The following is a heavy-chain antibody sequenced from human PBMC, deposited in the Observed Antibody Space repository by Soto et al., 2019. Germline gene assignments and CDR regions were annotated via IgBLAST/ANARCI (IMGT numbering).Heavy chain of an antibody. Sequence: GKGLEWVSAISGSGGSTYYADSVKGRFTISRDNSKNTLYLQMNSLRAEDTAVYYCAKDPIFDYRAEDGIVVVGSFSAFRVNRTSDL. CDR3: AKDPIFDYRAEDGIVVVGSFSAFRVNRTSDL. V-gene: IGHV3-23*01. D-gene: IGHD3-22*01. CDR2: ISGSGGST. J-gene: IGHJ2*01.